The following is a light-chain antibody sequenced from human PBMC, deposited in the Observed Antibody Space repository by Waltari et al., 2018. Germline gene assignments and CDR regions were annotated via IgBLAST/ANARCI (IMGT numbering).Light chain of an antibody. V-gene: IGLV3-10*01. CDR3: YSTDSSSFPL. CDR2: EDN. CDR1: ALPTKY. Sequence: SHELTQPPSVSVSPGQTARITCSGDALPTKYIYWYQQKSGQAPVTLIYEDNKRPSGIPERFSGSSSGTLATLTVSGAVVEDEGDYYCYSTDSSSFPLFGGGTRLTVL. J-gene: IGLJ3*02.